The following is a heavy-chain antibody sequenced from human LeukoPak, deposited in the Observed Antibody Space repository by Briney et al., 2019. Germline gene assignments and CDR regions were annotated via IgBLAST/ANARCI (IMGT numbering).Heavy chain of an antibody. V-gene: IGHV3-48*04. J-gene: IGHJ4*02. Sequence: GGSLRLSCAASGFTFSSYSMNWVRQAPGKGLEWVSYISSSSSTIYYADSVKGRFTISRDNAKNSLYLQMNSLRAEDTAVYYCATIAVAGIVDYWGQGTLVTVSS. CDR3: ATIAVAGIVDY. CDR1: GFTFSSYS. D-gene: IGHD6-19*01. CDR2: ISSSSSTI.